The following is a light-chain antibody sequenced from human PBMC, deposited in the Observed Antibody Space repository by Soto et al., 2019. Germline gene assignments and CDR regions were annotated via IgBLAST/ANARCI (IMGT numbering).Light chain of an antibody. J-gene: IGKJ2*01. CDR3: QQYGSSPYT. Sequence: EILLTQSPGTLSSSPGERAILSCRASQSVRNSYLAWYQQKPGQAPRLLIYGASGRATGIPDRFSGSGSGTDFTLTISRLEPEDFAVYYCQQYGSSPYTFGQGTKLEI. CDR2: GAS. V-gene: IGKV3-20*01. CDR1: QSVRNSY.